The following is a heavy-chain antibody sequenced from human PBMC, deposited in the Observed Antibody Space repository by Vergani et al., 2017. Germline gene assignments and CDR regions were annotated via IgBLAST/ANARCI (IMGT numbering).Heavy chain of an antibody. Sequence: QVQLQESGPGLVKPSETLSLTCTVSGGSISSHYWSWIRQPPGKGLEGIGYIYYSGSTNYNPSLKSRVTISVDTSKNQFSLKLSSVTAADTAVYYCARGSHYYYYGMDVWGQGTTVTVSS. CDR2: IYYSGST. CDR1: GGSISSHY. V-gene: IGHV4-59*11. J-gene: IGHJ6*02. CDR3: ARGSHYYYYGMDV.